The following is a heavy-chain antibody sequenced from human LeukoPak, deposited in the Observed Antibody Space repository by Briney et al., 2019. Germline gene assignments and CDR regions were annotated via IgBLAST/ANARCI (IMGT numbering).Heavy chain of an antibody. CDR3: TGGSGWYSPDY. J-gene: IGHJ4*02. V-gene: IGHV3-73*01. Sequence: PGGSLRLSCAASGFTFSGSAMHWVRQASGKGLEWVGLIRRTTNNYATAYAASVRGRFTISRDDSKDTAYLQVNSLKTEDTAVYYCTGGSGWYSPDYWGQGTLVTVSS. D-gene: IGHD6-19*01. CDR2: IRRTTNNYAT. CDR1: GFTFSGSA.